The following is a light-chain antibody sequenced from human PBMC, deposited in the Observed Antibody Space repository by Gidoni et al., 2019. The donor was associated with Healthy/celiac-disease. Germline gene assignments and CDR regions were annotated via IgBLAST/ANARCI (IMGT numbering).Light chain of an antibody. CDR2: WAS. J-gene: IGKJ1*01. CDR3: QQYYSTPRT. CDR1: QSGLYSSNNKNY. V-gene: IGKV4-1*01. Sequence: IVMTQSPDSLAVSLGERATINCKSSQSGLYSSNNKNYLAWYQKKPGQPPKLIIYWASTRESGVPDRFSGSGSGTDFTLTISSLQAEDVAVYYCQQYYSTPRTFGQGTKVEIK.